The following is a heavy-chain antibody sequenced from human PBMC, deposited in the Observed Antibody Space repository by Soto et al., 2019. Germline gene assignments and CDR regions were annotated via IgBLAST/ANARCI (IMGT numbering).Heavy chain of an antibody. CDR1: GFTFSSYA. J-gene: IGHJ4*02. Sequence: GGSLRLSCAASGFTFSSYAMHWVRQAPGKGLEWVAAISYDGSNEYYADSVRGRFTISRDNSKNTLYLQMNSLRAEDTAVYHCARALAVAGSGPDNWGQGTLVTVSS. CDR2: ISYDGSNE. D-gene: IGHD6-19*01. CDR3: ARALAVAGSGPDN. V-gene: IGHV3-30-3*01.